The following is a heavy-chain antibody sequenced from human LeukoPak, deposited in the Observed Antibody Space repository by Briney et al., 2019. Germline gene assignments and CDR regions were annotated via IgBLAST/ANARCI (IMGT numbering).Heavy chain of an antibody. CDR1: GFTFSDYC. CDR2: ISSSGSTL. V-gene: IGHV3-11*01. CDR3: ARGGDSASFDY. J-gene: IGHJ4*02. D-gene: IGHD3-10*01. Sequence: GGSLRLSCAASGFTFSDYCMSWIRQAPGKGLEWVSYISSSGSTLYYADSVKGRFTISRDNAKNSLYLQMNSLRAEDTAVYYCARGGDSASFDYWGQGTLVTVSS.